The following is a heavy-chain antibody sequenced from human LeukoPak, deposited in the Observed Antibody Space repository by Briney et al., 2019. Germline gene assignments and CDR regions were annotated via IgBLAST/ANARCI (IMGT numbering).Heavy chain of an antibody. J-gene: IGHJ4*02. CDR1: GFTFSEYA. D-gene: IGHD6-13*01. V-gene: IGHV3-7*01. Sequence: PGGSLRLSCAASGFTFSEYAMHWVRQAPGKGLEWVANMRDDGSEEFYVNSVKGRFTISRDNTKNSLYLQMNSLRAEDTAVYYCARDPGYSSSWYSTLRVDYWGQGTLVTVSS. CDR3: ARDPGYSSSWYSTLRVDY. CDR2: MRDDGSEE.